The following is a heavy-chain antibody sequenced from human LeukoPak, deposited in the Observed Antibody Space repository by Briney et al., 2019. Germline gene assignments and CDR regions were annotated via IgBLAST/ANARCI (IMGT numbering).Heavy chain of an antibody. CDR1: GFTFNNYN. V-gene: IGHV3-21*01. J-gene: IGHJ4*02. D-gene: IGHD6-19*01. Sequence: RSGGSLRLSCAASGFTFNNYNMNWVRQAPGKGLEWVSYISTSSSYIYYADSLKGRCTISRNNAKNSLYLQMNSLRAEDTAVYYCARGVELYTSGWFLWGQGTLVTVSS. CDR2: ISTSSSYI. CDR3: ARGVELYTSGWFL.